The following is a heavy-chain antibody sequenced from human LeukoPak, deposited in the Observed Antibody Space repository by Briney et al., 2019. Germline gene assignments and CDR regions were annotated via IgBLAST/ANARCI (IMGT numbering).Heavy chain of an antibody. Sequence: GASVKVSCKASGYTFTGYYMHWVRQAPGQGLEWVGWIIPSSGDTNYAQKFQDRVTMTRDTSISTAYMELSRLRSDDTAVYYCARVGGGRRWFDPWGQGTLVTVSS. V-gene: IGHV1-2*02. CDR1: GYTFTGYY. CDR2: IIPSSGDT. D-gene: IGHD2-15*01. J-gene: IGHJ5*02. CDR3: ARVGGGRRWFDP.